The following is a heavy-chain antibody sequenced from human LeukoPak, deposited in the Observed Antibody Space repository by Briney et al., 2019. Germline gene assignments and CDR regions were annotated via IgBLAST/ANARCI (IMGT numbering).Heavy chain of an antibody. D-gene: IGHD3-22*01. J-gene: IGHJ3*02. Sequence: SETLSLTCTVSGGSISSGGYYWSWIRQHPGKGLEWIGYIYYSGSTYYNPSLKSRVTISVDTSKNQFSLKLSSVSAADTAVYYCARQTMIVVADRRDDAFDIWGQGTMVTVSS. V-gene: IGHV4-31*03. CDR3: ARQTMIVVADRRDDAFDI. CDR2: IYYSGST. CDR1: GGSISSGGYY.